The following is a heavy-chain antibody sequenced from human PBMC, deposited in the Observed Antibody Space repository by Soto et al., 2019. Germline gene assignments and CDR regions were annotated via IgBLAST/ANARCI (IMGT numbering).Heavy chain of an antibody. J-gene: IGHJ4*02. V-gene: IGHV1-2*02. D-gene: IGHD2-2*01. CDR2: INPKSGGT. CDR3: ARSRRSTAMQDDH. CDR1: GYTFTDYF. Sequence: QVQLVQSGAEVKKPGASVKVSCKASGYTFTDYFIHWVRQAPGQGLEWMGWINPKSGGTNYAPNFQGRVTMTSDTSTSTAYMELTWLRFDDTAVHYCARSRRSTAMQDDHWGQGTLVTVSS.